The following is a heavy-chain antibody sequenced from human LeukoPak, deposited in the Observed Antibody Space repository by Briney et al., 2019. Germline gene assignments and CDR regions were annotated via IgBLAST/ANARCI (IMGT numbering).Heavy chain of an antibody. J-gene: IGHJ4*02. CDR2: INPNSGST. Sequence: ASVTVSCKASGYTFTGYYMYWVRQAPGQGLEWMGWINPNSGSTNYAQKFQGRVTMTRDTSISTAYMELSRLRSDDTAVYYCARTGYSSTYRFIGDYWGQGTLVTVSS. V-gene: IGHV1-2*02. D-gene: IGHD6-13*01. CDR3: ARTGYSSTYRFIGDY. CDR1: GYTFTGYY.